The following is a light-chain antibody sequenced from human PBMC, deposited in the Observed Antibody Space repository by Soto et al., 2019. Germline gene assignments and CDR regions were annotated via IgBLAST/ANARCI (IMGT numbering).Light chain of an antibody. V-gene: IGLV2-14*01. Sequence: QSVLTQPASVSGSPGQSLTISCTGTNSDVGGYNYVSWYQQHPGKAPKLMIYDVSNRPSGVSNRFSGSKSGNTASLTISGLQAEDEADYYCSSYTSSSTRVFGNGTKVTVL. CDR3: SSYTSSSTRV. J-gene: IGLJ1*01. CDR2: DVS. CDR1: NSDVGGYNY.